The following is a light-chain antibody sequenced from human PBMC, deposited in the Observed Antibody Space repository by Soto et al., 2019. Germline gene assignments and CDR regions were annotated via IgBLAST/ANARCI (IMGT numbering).Light chain of an antibody. Sequence: DIVLTQSPGTLSLSPGERATLSCRASQSVSSSYLAWYQQTPGQAPRLVIYGASSRATGIPDRFSGGGSGTDFTITISRLEPEDFAVYYCQQYGRSSWTFGQGTKVEIK. CDR3: QQYGRSSWT. J-gene: IGKJ1*01. V-gene: IGKV3-20*01. CDR1: QSVSSSY. CDR2: GAS.